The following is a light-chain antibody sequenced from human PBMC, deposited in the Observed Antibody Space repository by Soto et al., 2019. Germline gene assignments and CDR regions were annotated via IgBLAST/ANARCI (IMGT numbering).Light chain of an antibody. Sequence: EIVLAQSPCTLSLSPVERATLSCRTIQSVSNNYLAWYQQKPGQAPRLLIYGASTRATGIPARFSGSGSGTEFTLTISSLQSEDFAVYYCQQYNNWPPITFGQGTRLEIK. CDR3: QQYNNWPPIT. CDR1: QSVSNN. CDR2: GAS. V-gene: IGKV3-15*01. J-gene: IGKJ5*01.